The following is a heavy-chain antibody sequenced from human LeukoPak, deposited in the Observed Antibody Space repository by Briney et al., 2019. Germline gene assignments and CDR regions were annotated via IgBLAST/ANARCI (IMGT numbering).Heavy chain of an antibody. CDR2: ISSSGDFI. CDR1: GLTFSSYS. J-gene: IGHJ4*02. D-gene: IGHD4-17*01. V-gene: IGHV3-21*01. CDR3: ARVSPNTVTTLQYFDY. Sequence: PGGALTLSCAASGLTFSSYSMNWVRQAPAKGLQGVSSISSSGDFISSAVSLKGRFTISRDNAKNSLYLQMNSLRAEDTAVYYCARVSPNTVTTLQYFDYWGQGTLVTVSS.